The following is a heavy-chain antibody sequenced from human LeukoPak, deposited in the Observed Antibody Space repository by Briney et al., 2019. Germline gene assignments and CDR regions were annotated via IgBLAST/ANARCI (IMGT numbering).Heavy chain of an antibody. V-gene: IGHV1-69*04. D-gene: IGHD4-23*01. CDR1: GGTFISYA. CDR2: IIPILGIA. J-gene: IGHJ5*02. CDR3: ARDLTPGDYGGNVGWFDP. Sequence: GASVKVSCKASGGTFISYAISWVRQAPGQGLEWMGRIIPILGIANYAQKFQGRVTITADKSTSTAYMELSSLRSEDTAVYYCARDLTPGDYGGNVGWFDPWGQGTLVTVSS.